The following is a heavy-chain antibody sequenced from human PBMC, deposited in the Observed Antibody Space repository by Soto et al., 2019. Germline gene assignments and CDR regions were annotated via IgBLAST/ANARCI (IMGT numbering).Heavy chain of an antibody. V-gene: IGHV4-39*01. CDR3: ARHRRGGYSGYESLSGLYYFDY. Sequence: SETLSLTCTVSGGSISSSSYYWGWIRQPPGKGLEWIGSIYYSGSTYYDPSLKSRVTISVDTSKNQFSLKLSSVTAADTAVYYCARHRRGGYSGYESLSGLYYFDYWGQGTLVTSPQ. CDR1: GGSISSSSYY. D-gene: IGHD5-12*01. J-gene: IGHJ4*02. CDR2: IYYSGST.